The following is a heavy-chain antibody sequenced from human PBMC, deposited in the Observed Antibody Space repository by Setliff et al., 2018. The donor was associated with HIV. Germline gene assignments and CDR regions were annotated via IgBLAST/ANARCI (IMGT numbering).Heavy chain of an antibody. V-gene: IGHV2-26*02. Sequence: SGPTLVNPTETLTLTCTVSGFSLSNTGMGVSWIRQPPGKALEWLAHIFSNDEKSYRTSLKRRLTLSKDTSKGQVVLTMTNMDPVDPATYYCARIRGSYYDILTGYYKGGWDFDYWGQGTLVTVSS. CDR1: GFSLSNTGMG. D-gene: IGHD3-9*01. J-gene: IGHJ4*02. CDR3: ARIRGSYYDILTGYYKGGWDFDY. CDR2: IFSNDEK.